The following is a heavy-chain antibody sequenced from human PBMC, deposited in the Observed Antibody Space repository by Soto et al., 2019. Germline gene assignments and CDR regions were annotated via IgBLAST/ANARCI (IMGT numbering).Heavy chain of an antibody. V-gene: IGHV3-23*01. Sequence: GGSLRLSCAASGFTFTSYALNWVRQSPGKGLEWVSTISSSGESTYYADSVKGRFTITRDNPKNTLYLQMNSLRAEDTAVYDCAKDEEPIPYLTGFCRPGWFDPWGQGTLVTVSS. CDR1: GFTFTSYA. CDR3: AKDEEPIPYLTGFCRPGWFDP. D-gene: IGHD3-9*01. J-gene: IGHJ5*02. CDR2: ISSSGEST.